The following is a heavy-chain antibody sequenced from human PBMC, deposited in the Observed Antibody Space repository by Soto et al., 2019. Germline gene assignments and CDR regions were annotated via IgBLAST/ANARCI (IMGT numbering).Heavy chain of an antibody. CDR2: IYYSGST. J-gene: IGHJ4*02. V-gene: IGHV4-31*03. CDR3: ARKSSYSNYVLDY. D-gene: IGHD4-4*01. Sequence: PSETLALTCTVSGGSISSGGYYWSWIRQHPGKGLEWIGYIYYSGSTYYNPSLKSRVTISVGTSKKQFSLKLSSVTAADTAVYYCARKSSYSNYVLDYWGQGTLVTVSS. CDR1: GGSISSGGYY.